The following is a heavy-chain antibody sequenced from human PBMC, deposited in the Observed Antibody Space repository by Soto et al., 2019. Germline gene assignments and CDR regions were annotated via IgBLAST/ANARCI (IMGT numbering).Heavy chain of an antibody. CDR1: GGSISSGDYY. CDR2: IYYSGST. D-gene: IGHD3-3*01. V-gene: IGHV4-30-4*01. J-gene: IGHJ6*02. CDR3: ARDKRITIFGVVIEGDPTDYYGMDV. Sequence: QVQLQESGPGLVKPSQTLSLTCTVSGGSISSGDYYWSWIRQPPGKGLEWIGYIYYSGSTYYNPSLKSRVTRSVDPSKNQFSLKLSSVTAADTAVYYCARDKRITIFGVVIEGDPTDYYGMDVWGQGTTVTVSS.